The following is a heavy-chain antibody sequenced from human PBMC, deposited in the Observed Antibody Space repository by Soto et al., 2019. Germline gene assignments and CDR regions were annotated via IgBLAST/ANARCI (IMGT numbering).Heavy chain of an antibody. CDR3: ARVTQKDWGPYYFDY. D-gene: IGHD7-27*01. CDR2: IYYSGST. J-gene: IGHJ4*02. Sequence: PSETLSLTCTVSGGSISSGGYYWRWIRQHPGKGLEWIGYIYYSGSTYYNPSLKSRVTISVDTSKNQFSLKLSSVTAADTAVYYCARVTQKDWGPYYFDYWGQGTLVTVSS. CDR1: GGSISSGGYY. V-gene: IGHV4-31*03.